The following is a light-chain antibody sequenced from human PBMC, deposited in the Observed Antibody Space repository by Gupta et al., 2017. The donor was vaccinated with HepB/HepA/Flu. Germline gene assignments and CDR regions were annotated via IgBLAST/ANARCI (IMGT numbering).Light chain of an antibody. CDR3: QQRYNWPPIT. CDR2: DAS. V-gene: IGKV3-11*01. Sequence: EIVLTQSPATLSLSPGERATLSCRASQRVGSYLAWYQQKPGQAPRLVIYDASNRATGLPARFRGRGAGNGFTLTIRRLEPEDFAVHYCQQRYNWPPITFGQGTRLEMK. J-gene: IGKJ5*01. CDR1: QRVGSY.